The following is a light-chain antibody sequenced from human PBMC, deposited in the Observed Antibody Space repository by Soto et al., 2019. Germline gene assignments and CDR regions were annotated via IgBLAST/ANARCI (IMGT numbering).Light chain of an antibody. CDR2: DVS. V-gene: IGLV2-11*01. CDR3: CSYTGIYTFV. Sequence: QSALTQPRSVSGSPGQSVTISCTGTSSDIGGYNYVSWYQQHPGKAPKLMIYDVSKWPSGVPDRFSGSKSGNTASLTISGHQAEDQAHYYCCSYTGIYTFVLGGGTKLTVL. CDR1: SSDIGGYNY. J-gene: IGLJ2*01.